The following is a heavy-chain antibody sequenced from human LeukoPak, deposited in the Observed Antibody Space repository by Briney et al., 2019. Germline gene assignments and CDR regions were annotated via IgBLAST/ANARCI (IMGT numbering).Heavy chain of an antibody. Sequence: PGGSLRLSCAASGFTLSNYYMHWVRQAPGKGLVWVSRITGDESSTTYADSVKGRFTISRDNAKNTLYLQMNSLRAEDTAVYYCARDLREADIFEYWGQGIVVTVSS. CDR1: GFTLSNYY. J-gene: IGHJ4*02. D-gene: IGHD1-26*01. CDR3: ARDLREADIFEY. CDR2: ITGDESST. V-gene: IGHV3-74*03.